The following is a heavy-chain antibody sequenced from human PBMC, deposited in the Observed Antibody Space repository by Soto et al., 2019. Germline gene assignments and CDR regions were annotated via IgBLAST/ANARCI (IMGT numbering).Heavy chain of an antibody. D-gene: IGHD7-27*01. CDR2: INGGNGNT. CDR3: ARNYWGSFYFDY. CDR1: GYTFTSYA. V-gene: IGHV1-3*01. Sequence: ASVKVSCKASGYTFTSYAIQWVRQAPGQRLEWMGWINGGNGNTKYSQKFQGRVTITRETSASTAYMELTSLRSEDTAVYYCARNYWGSFYFDYWGLGTLVTVSS. J-gene: IGHJ4*02.